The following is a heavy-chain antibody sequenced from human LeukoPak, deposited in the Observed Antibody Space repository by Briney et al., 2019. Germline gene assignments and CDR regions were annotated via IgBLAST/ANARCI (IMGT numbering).Heavy chain of an antibody. D-gene: IGHD3-22*01. CDR2: ISSSGSTI. CDR3: ATGVVTMIVVDDY. CDR1: GFTFSDYY. J-gene: IGHJ4*02. V-gene: IGHV3-11*04. Sequence: PGGSLRLSCAASGFTFSDYYMSWIRQAPGKGLEWVSYISSSGSTIYYADSVKGRFTISRDNAKNSLYLQMNSLRAEDTAVYYCATGVVTMIVVDDYWGQGTLVTVSS.